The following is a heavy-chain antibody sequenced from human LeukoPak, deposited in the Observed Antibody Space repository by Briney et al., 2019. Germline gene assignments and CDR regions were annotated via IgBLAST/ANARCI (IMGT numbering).Heavy chain of an antibody. CDR1: GGSFSGYY. V-gene: IGHV4-34*01. D-gene: IGHD3-22*01. Sequence: SETLSLTCAVYGGSFSGYYWSWIRQPPGKGLEWIGEINHSGSTNYNPSLKSRVTISVDTSKNQFSLKLSSVTAADTAVYYRARDGSIYYDSSGYSWVAFDIWGQGTMVTVSS. CDR3: ARDGSIYYDSSGYSWVAFDI. CDR2: INHSGST. J-gene: IGHJ3*02.